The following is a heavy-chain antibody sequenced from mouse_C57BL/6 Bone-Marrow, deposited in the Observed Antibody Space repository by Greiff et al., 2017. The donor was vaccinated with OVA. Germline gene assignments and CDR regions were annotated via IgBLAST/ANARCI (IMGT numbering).Heavy chain of an antibody. CDR1: GFTFSSYG. Sequence: EVKVVESGGDLVKPGGSLKLSCAASGFTFSSYGMSWVRQTPDKRLEWVATISSGGSYTYYPDSVKGRFTISRDNAKNTLYLQMSSLKSEDTAMYYCARHDLGSSPYWYFDVWGTGTTVTVSS. CDR3: ARHDLGSSPYWYFDV. CDR2: ISSGGSYT. J-gene: IGHJ1*03. D-gene: IGHD1-1*01. V-gene: IGHV5-6*01.